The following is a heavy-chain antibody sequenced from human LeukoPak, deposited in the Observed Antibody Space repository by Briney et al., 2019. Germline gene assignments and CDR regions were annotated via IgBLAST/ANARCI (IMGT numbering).Heavy chain of an antibody. D-gene: IGHD2-15*01. V-gene: IGHV3-23*01. Sequence: PGGSLRLSCAASGFTFSGYFMTWVRQAPGKGLEWVSAVSGSGVSTYYADSVKGRFTISRDNSKNTLYLQMNGLRAEDTAVYYCAKGVEDSGIYYYYYMDVWGKGTTVTVSS. J-gene: IGHJ6*03. CDR1: GFTFSGYF. CDR2: VSGSGVST. CDR3: AKGVEDSGIYYYYYMDV.